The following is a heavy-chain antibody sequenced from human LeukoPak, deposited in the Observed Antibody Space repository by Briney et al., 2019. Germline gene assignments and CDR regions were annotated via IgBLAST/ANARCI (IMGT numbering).Heavy chain of an antibody. Sequence: GGSLRLSCAASAFTFSSYEMNGVPQAPREGLEWVSKISSSGSDIYYADSVKGRFTIYRDNAKSKLYLQMNSLRVEDTAVYYCARGGSLGYWGQGTLVSVSS. V-gene: IGHV3-48*03. CDR3: ARGGSLGY. CDR1: AFTFSSYE. J-gene: IGHJ4*02. D-gene: IGHD6-19*01. CDR2: ISSSGSDI.